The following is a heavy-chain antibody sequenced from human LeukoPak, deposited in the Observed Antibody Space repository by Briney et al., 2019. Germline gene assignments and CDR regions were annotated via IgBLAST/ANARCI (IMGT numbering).Heavy chain of an antibody. V-gene: IGHV1-24*01. J-gene: IGHJ4*02. CDR3: ATPYYDSSGYRYDY. CDR2: FDPEDGET. CDR1: GYTLTELS. D-gene: IGHD3-22*01. Sequence: RPSVKVSCKVSGYTLTELSMHCVRQAPGKGLEWMGGFDPEDGETIYAQKFQGRVTMTEDTSTDTAYMELSSLRSEDTAVYYCATPYYDSSGYRYDYWGQGTLVTVSS.